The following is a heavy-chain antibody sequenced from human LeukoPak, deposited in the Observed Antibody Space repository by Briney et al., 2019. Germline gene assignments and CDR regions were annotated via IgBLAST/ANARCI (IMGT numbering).Heavy chain of an antibody. V-gene: IGHV3-30*04. Sequence: GPLRLSCAASGVAFTSYAMKGVRQATGKGLEWGAGISYDGSNKYYADSVKGGLTISRDNSTNTLYLQMTSLRAEDTAVYYCAAQSRGVYPLLDAFDIWGQGTMVTVSS. CDR3: AAQSRGVYPLLDAFDI. D-gene: IGHD2-2*01. CDR2: ISYDGSNK. CDR1: GVAFTSYA. J-gene: IGHJ3*02.